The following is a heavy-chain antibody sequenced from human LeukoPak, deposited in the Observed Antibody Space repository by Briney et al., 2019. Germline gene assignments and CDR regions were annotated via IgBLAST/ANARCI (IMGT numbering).Heavy chain of an antibody. CDR3: ARDSRHYYAHDV. CDR2: ISSSSSTI. CDR1: GFTFSSYS. D-gene: IGHD3-10*01. V-gene: IGHV3-48*01. Sequence: PGGSLRLSCAASGFTFSSYSMNWVRQAPGKGLEWVSYISSSSSTIYYADSVKGRFTISRDNAKNSLYLQMNSLRAEDTAVYYCARDSRHYYAHDVWGQRTTVTVSS. J-gene: IGHJ6*02.